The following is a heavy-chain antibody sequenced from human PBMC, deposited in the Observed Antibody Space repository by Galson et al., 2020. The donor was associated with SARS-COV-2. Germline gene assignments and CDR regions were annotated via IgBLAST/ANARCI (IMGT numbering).Heavy chain of an antibody. CDR2: IRRKANSYAT. V-gene: IGHV3-73*01. CDR1: GFTFSGYA. CDR3: TLDGSYPEPFDY. Sequence: GGSLRLSCAAYGFTFSGYAMHWVRQASGKGLEWVGRIRRKANSYATASAASVKGSFTISRDDSNNTAYLQMNSLKTEDTAVYYCTLDGSYPEPFDYWGQGTRVTVSS. J-gene: IGHJ4*02. D-gene: IGHD1-26*01.